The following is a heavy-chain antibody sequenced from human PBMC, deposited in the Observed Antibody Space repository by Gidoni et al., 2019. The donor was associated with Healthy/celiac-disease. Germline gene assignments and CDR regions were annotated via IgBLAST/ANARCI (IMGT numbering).Heavy chain of an antibody. Sequence: QVQLVESGGGVVQPGRSLRLSCAASGFTFSSYGLHWVRQAPGKGMEWVAVISYDGSNKYYADSVKGRFTISRDNSKKTRYLQMNSLRAEDTAVYYCAKDPGWTVTFNDFWSGYLGAFDIWGQGTMVTVSS. CDR2: ISYDGSNK. D-gene: IGHD3-3*01. V-gene: IGHV3-30*18. CDR1: GFTFSSYG. CDR3: AKDPGWTVTFNDFWSGYLGAFDI. J-gene: IGHJ3*02.